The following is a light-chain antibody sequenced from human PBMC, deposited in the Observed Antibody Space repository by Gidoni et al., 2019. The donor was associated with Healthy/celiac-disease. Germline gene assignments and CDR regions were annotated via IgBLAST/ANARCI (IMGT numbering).Light chain of an antibody. CDR2: GAS. Sequence: ETACTQSPGSLSLSPGERATLSCRASQSVSSSYLAWYQQKPGQAPRLLIYGASSRATGIPDRFSGSGSGTDFTLTISRLEPEDFAVYYCQQYGSSPPTFXPXTKVEI. V-gene: IGKV3-20*01. CDR1: QSVSSSY. J-gene: IGKJ1*01. CDR3: QQYGSSPPT.